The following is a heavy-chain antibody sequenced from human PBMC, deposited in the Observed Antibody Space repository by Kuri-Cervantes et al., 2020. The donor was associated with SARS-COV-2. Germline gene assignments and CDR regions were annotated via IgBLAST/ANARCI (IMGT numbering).Heavy chain of an antibody. V-gene: IGHV4-31*03. CDR3: ARHYAFDRFHK. Sequence: SETLSLTCTVSGDSITSGLYYWNWIRQHPGKGLEWIGCIYYSGRTYYNPSLESRLHISADTSKNSFPLRLTSVTAADTAIYYCARHYAFDRFHKWGQGTQVTVSS. CDR1: GDSITSGLYY. D-gene: IGHD3-9*01. CDR2: IYYSGRT. J-gene: IGHJ4*02.